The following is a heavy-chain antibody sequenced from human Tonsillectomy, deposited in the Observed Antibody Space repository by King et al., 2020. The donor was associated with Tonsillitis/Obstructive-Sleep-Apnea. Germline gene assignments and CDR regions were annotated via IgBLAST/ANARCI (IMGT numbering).Heavy chain of an antibody. Sequence: TLKESGPTLVKPTQTLTLTCTFSEFSLSTVGVGVGWIRQPPGKALEWLALIYWDDDKYYSPSLKSRLSITRDTSKNQVVLTMTNVDPVDTATYYCAHTEWQPPGYFDCWGQGTLVTVSS. J-gene: IGHJ4*02. CDR3: AHTEWQPPGYFDC. CDR2: IYWDDDK. D-gene: IGHD3-3*01. CDR1: EFSLSTVGVG. V-gene: IGHV2-5*02.